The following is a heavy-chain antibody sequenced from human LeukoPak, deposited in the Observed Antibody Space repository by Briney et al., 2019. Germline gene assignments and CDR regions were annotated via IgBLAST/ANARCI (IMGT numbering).Heavy chain of an antibody. V-gene: IGHV3-23*01. J-gene: IGHJ4*02. CDR3: AKRGVVIRVILVGFHKEAYYFDS. Sequence: GGSLRLSCAVSGITLSNYGMSWVRLAPGKGLEWVAGISDSGGRANYADSVKGRFTISRDNSKNTLYLQMNSLRAEDTAVYFCAKRGVVIRVILVGFHKEAYYFDSWGQGALVTVSS. D-gene: IGHD3-22*01. CDR2: ISDSGGRA. CDR1: GITLSNYG.